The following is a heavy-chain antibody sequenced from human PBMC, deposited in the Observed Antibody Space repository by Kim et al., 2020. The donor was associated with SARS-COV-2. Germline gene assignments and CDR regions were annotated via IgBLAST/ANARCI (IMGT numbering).Heavy chain of an antibody. Sequence: GGSLRLSCVASGFTFSSFGMHWVRQPTGKGLEWVSAISVGGSTHYSDSMRGRCTISRENDRNTLYLQMNTLRAVDTAVYYCARRGLGGLDVWGQGTTVTVSS. CDR1: GFTFSSFG. CDR3: ARRGLGGLDV. CDR2: ISVGGST. J-gene: IGHJ6*02. V-gene: IGHV3-13*01.